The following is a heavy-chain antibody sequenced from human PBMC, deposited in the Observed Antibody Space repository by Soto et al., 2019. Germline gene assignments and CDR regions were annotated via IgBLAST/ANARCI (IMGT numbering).Heavy chain of an antibody. CDR1: GYSFTSYW. Sequence: GESLKISCKGSGYSFTSYWIGWVRQMPGKGLEWMGIIYPGDSDTRYSPSFQGQFTISADKSISTAYLQWSSLKASDTAMYYCARRASTVTPYFDYWGQGTLVTVSS. V-gene: IGHV5-51*01. J-gene: IGHJ4*02. CDR3: ARRASTVTPYFDY. D-gene: IGHD4-17*01. CDR2: IYPGDSDT.